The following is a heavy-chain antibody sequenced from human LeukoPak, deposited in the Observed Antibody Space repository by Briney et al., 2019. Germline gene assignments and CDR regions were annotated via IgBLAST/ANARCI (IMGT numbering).Heavy chain of an antibody. CDR3: ARSSIVVVPAAIRDYYYYGMDV. J-gene: IGHJ6*02. Sequence: ETLSLTCAVYGGSFSGYYWSWIRQAPGKGLEWVSSISSSSSYIYYADSVKGRFTISRDNAKNSLYLQMNSLRAEDTAVYYCARSSIVVVPAAIRDYYYYGMDVWGQGTTVTVSS. CDR2: ISSSSSYI. V-gene: IGHV3-21*01. D-gene: IGHD2-2*02. CDR1: GGSFSGYY.